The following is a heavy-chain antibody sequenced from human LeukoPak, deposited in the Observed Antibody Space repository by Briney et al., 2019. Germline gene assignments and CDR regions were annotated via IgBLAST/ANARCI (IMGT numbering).Heavy chain of an antibody. D-gene: IGHD3-10*01. CDR1: GYTFTTSA. V-gene: IGHV1-3*01. CDR2: INAGSGDT. CDR3: ARDQSLGSYPDY. Sequence: ASVKVSCKASGYTFTTSAMHWVRQAPGHRLEWMGWINAGSGDTKYSQKFQGRVTFTRDTSASTAYMALSSLRFEDTAVYFCARDQSLGSYPDYRGQGTLVTVSS. J-gene: IGHJ4*02.